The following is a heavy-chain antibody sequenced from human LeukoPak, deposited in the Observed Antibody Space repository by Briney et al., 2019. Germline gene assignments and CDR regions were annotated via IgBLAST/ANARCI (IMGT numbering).Heavy chain of an antibody. Sequence: SETLSLTCGVYGGSFSGYYWTWIRQPPGKGLEWIGEINQSGSTNYNPSLRSRLTIAVDTSKTHFSLELSSVTAADTAVYYCARGDLHGATYYAFDYWGQGTLVTVSS. CDR1: GGSFSGYY. CDR2: INQSGST. V-gene: IGHV4-34*01. CDR3: ARGDLHGATYYAFDY. D-gene: IGHD1-26*01. J-gene: IGHJ4*02.